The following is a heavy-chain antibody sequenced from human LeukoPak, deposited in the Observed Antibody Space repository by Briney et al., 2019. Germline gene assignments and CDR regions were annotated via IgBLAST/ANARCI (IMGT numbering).Heavy chain of an antibody. V-gene: IGHV3-30-3*01. D-gene: IGHD6-13*01. CDR3: ASTSIAAAGLNDY. J-gene: IGHJ4*02. CDR2: TSSDLNVK. Sequence: GGSLGLSCAASGFTFRNYVIHWVRQAPGKGLEWVAVTSSDLNVKLYADSVKGRFTISRDNSKNTLYLQMNSLRAEDTAVYYCASTSIAAAGLNDYWGQGTLVTVSS. CDR1: GFTFRNYV.